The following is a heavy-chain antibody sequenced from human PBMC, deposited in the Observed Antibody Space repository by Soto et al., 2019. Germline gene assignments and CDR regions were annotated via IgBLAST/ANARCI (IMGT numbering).Heavy chain of an antibody. CDR3: ARSKADIVVVPDESWFDP. Sequence: QVQLVQSGAEVKKPGSSVKVSCKASGGTFSSYTISWVRQAPGQGLEWMGRIIPILGIANYAQKFQGRVTITADKSTSTAYMELSSLRSEDTAVYYCARSKADIVVVPDESWFDPWGQGTLVTVSS. CDR1: GGTFSSYT. D-gene: IGHD2-2*01. J-gene: IGHJ5*02. V-gene: IGHV1-69*02. CDR2: IIPILGIA.